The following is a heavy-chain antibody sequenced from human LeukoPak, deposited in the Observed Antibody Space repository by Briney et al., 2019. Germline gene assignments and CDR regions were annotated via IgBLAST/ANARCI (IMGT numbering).Heavy chain of an antibody. V-gene: IGHV3-49*04. CDR1: GFTFGDYA. CDR3: TRDRRWLVPSGDWFDP. D-gene: IGHD6-19*01. J-gene: IGHJ5*02. Sequence: GGSLRLSCTASGFTFGDYAMSWVRQAPGKGLEWVGFLRSKAYGGTTEYAASVKGRFTISRDDSKSIAYLQMNSLKTEDTAVYYCTRDRRWLVPSGDWFDPWGQGTLVTVSS. CDR2: LRSKAYGGTT.